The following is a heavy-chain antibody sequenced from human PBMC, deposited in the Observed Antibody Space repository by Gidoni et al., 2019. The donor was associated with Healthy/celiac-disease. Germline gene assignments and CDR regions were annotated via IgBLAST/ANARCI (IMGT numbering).Heavy chain of an antibody. Sequence: QVQLVESGGGVVQPGRSLRLSCAASGFTSRRYGMHWVRQAPGKGLEWVAVIWYDGSNKYYADSVKGRFTISRDNSKNTLYLQMNSLRAEDTAVYYCARDDSSGYYYDYFDYWGQGTLVTVSS. D-gene: IGHD3-22*01. J-gene: IGHJ4*02. CDR1: GFTSRRYG. V-gene: IGHV3-33*01. CDR2: IWYDGSNK. CDR3: ARDDSSGYYYDYFDY.